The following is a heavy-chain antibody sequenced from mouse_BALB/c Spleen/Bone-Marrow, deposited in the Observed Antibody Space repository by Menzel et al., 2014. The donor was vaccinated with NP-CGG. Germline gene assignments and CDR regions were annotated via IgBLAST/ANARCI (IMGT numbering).Heavy chain of an antibody. D-gene: IGHD2-2*01. J-gene: IGHJ4*01. CDR3: ARWLHNYYAMDY. CDR2: IGHADDNI. Sequence: VHLQQSGAGLVKPGGSGKLSCTASGFNIKDTDMPWVRQGPEQGLEWVGWIGHADDNIKYDAKVQGRSTISAETSSNTVYLQISSLTSEDTAVYYCARWLHNYYAMDYWGQGTSVTVSS. CDR1: GFNIKDTD. V-gene: IGHV14-3*02.